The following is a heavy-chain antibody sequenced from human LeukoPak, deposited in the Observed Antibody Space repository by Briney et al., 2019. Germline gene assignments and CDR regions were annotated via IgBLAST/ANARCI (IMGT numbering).Heavy chain of an antibody. CDR1: GGSISSYY. J-gene: IGHJ6*03. Sequence: KPSETLSLTCTVSGGSISSYYWSWIRQPPGKGLEWIGSIYYSGGTYYNPSLKSRVTISVDTSKNQFSLKLSSVTAADTAVYYCARLKIDSYYMDVWGKGTTVTVSS. V-gene: IGHV4-39*01. D-gene: IGHD2-21*01. CDR3: ARLKIDSYYMDV. CDR2: IYYSGGT.